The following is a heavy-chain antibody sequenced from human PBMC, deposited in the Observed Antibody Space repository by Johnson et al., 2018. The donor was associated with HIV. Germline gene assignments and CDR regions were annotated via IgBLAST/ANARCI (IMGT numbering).Heavy chain of an antibody. CDR2: ISYDGSNK. CDR3: AKVGGSHDYVWGSYPGN. CDR1: GFTFSSYA. J-gene: IGHJ3*01. V-gene: IGHV3-30*04. D-gene: IGHD3-16*02. Sequence: QMLLVESGGGVVQPGRSLRLSCAASGFTFSSYAMHWVRQAPGKGLEWVAVISYDGSNKYYADSVKGRFTISRDNFKNTLYLQMKSLRAEDTAVYYCAKVGGSHDYVWGSYPGNWGQGTMVTVSS.